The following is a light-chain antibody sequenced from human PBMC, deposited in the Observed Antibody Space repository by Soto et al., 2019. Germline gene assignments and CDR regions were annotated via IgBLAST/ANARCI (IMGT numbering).Light chain of an antibody. V-gene: IGKV1-5*03. CDR2: KAS. CDR1: QSISSW. Sequence: DIQMTQSPSTLSASVGDRVTITCRASQSISSWLAWYQQKPGTAPNLLIYKASTLQSGVPSRFNRSGSWTEFTLTFRYLQPGDSATYYCQWYMDNWTFGQGTKVDIK. J-gene: IGKJ1*01. CDR3: QWYMDNWT.